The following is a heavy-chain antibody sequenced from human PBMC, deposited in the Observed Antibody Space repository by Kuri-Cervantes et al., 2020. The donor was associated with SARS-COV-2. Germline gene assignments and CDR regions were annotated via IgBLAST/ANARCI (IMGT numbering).Heavy chain of an antibody. CDR2: ISSSGSTI. D-gene: IGHD5-24*01. CDR3: ARPEMVRGVDY. Sequence: GESLKISCAASGFTFSDYYMSWSRQAPGKGLEWVSYISSSGSTIYYADSVKGQFTISRDNAKNSLYLQMTSLRAEATAVYYCARPEMVRGVDYWGQGTLVTVSS. CDR1: GFTFSDYY. J-gene: IGHJ4*02. V-gene: IGHV3-11*01.